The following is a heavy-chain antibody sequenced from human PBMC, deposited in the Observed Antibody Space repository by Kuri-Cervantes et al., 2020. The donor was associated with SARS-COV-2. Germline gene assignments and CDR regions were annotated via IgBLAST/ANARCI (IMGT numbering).Heavy chain of an antibody. J-gene: IGHJ4*02. CDR1: GYTFTGYY. Sequence: ASVKVSCKASGYTFTGYYMHWARQAPGQGLEWMGWINPNSGGTNYAQKFQGRVTMTRDTSISTAYMELRSLRSDDTAMYYCARDGEYKGYDTYDYWGQGTLVTVSS. V-gene: IGHV1-2*02. D-gene: IGHD3-9*01. CDR2: INPNSGGT. CDR3: ARDGEYKGYDTYDY.